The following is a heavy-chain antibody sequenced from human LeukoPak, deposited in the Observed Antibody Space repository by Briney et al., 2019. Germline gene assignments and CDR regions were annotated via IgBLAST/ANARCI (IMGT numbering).Heavy chain of an antibody. CDR2: IYYSGST. CDR1: GGSISSSSYY. V-gene: IGHV4-39*02. D-gene: IGHD6-19*01. Sequence: SETLSLTCTVSGGSISSSSYYWGWIRQPPGKGLEWIGSIYYSGSTYYNPSLKSRVTISVDTSKNQFSLKLSSVTAADTAVYYCARDVLAVAGTSDYWGQGTLVTVSS. J-gene: IGHJ4*02. CDR3: ARDVLAVAGTSDY.